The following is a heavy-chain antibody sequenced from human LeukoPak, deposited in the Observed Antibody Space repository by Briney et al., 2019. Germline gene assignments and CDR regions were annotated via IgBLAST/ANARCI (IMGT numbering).Heavy chain of an antibody. Sequence: PGRSLRLSCAASGFTFSSYGMHWVRQSPGKGLEGVAVIWYDGSNKYYADSVKGRFTISRDNSKNTLYLQMNSLRAEDTAVYYCAREHYYDSSGYYDLGYWGQGTLVTVSS. CDR1: GFTFSSYG. V-gene: IGHV3-33*08. D-gene: IGHD3-22*01. J-gene: IGHJ4*02. CDR3: AREHYYDSSGYYDLGY. CDR2: IWYDGSNK.